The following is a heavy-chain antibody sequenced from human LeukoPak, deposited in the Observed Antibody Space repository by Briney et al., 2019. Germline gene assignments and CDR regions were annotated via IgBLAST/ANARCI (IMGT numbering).Heavy chain of an antibody. CDR1: GYSISSGYY. Sequence: SETLSLTCTVSGYSISSGYYWGWIRQPPGKGLEWIGGIYHSGSTYYNPSLKSRVTISVDTSKNQFSLKLSSVTAADTAVYYCARVSPIWTGTNWFDPWGQGTLVTVSS. J-gene: IGHJ5*02. CDR2: IYHSGST. D-gene: IGHD3/OR15-3a*01. CDR3: ARVSPIWTGTNWFDP. V-gene: IGHV4-38-2*02.